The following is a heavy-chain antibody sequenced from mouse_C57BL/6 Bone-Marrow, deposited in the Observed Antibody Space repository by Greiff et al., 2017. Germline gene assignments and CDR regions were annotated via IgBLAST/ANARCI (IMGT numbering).Heavy chain of an antibody. V-gene: IGHV1-69*01. CDR2: IDPSDSYT. D-gene: IGHD1-1*01. CDR3: ARSLYGSSYGFAY. CDR1: GYTFTSYW. J-gene: IGHJ3*01. Sequence: QVQLQQPGAELVMPGASVKLSCKASGYTFTSYWMHWVKQRPGQGLEWIGEIDPSDSYTNYNQKFKGKSTLTVSTSSSTASMQLSSLTSEDSAVYYCARSLYGSSYGFAYWGQGTLVTVSA.